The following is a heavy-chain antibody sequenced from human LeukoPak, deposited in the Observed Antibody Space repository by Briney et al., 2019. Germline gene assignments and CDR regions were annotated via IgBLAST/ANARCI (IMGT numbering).Heavy chain of an antibody. V-gene: IGHV4-4*07. CDR1: SGSFSIHY. D-gene: IGHD5-12*01. Sequence: PSETLSLTCIVSSGSFSIHYWSWPPNSAGKAAVCLGRIHSSGSTNYNTSLRSRVTMSVDTSKNQLSLKLTSVTAADTGVYYCARDRTGYIGYEGDPFDIWGQGTMVTVSS. CDR3: ARDRTGYIGYEGDPFDI. CDR2: IHSSGST. J-gene: IGHJ3*02.